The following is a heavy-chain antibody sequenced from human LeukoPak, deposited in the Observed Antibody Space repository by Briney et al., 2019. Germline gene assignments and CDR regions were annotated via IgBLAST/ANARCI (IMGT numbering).Heavy chain of an antibody. D-gene: IGHD3-22*01. Sequence: GGFLRLSCAASGFTVRSNYMSWVRQAPGKGLEWVSIIYGGGSTFYADSVKGRFTISRDNSENTLYLQMNSLRAEDTAVYYCARGVYDSSTYEYAGDAFDIWGQGSMVTVSS. J-gene: IGHJ3*02. CDR3: ARGVYDSSTYEYAGDAFDI. CDR1: GFTVRSNY. CDR2: IYGGGST. V-gene: IGHV3-66*01.